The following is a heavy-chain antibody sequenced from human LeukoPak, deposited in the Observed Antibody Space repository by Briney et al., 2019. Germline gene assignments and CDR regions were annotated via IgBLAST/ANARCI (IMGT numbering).Heavy chain of an antibody. J-gene: IGHJ6*03. D-gene: IGHD3-10*01. CDR3: AKRGESYYYGSGSSYYYYYMDV. Sequence: PGGSLRLSCAASGFTFSGSAMHWVRQASGKGLEWVGRIRSKTNSYATAYAASVKGRFTISRDDSKNTAYLQMNSLRAEDTAVYYCAKRGESYYYGSGSSYYYYYMDVWGKGTTVTISS. CDR1: GFTFSGSA. CDR2: IRSKTNSYAT. V-gene: IGHV3-73*01.